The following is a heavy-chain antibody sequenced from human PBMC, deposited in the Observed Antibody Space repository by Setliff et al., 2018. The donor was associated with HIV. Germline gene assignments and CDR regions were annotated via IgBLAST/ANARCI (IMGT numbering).Heavy chain of an antibody. V-gene: IGHV1-18*01. J-gene: IGHJ6*03. CDR3: ARDELGYDFWSGYYYYYYMDV. CDR1: GYTFTSYG. Sequence: GASVKVSCKASGYTFTSYGIIWVRQAPGRGLEWMGWISVYNDITSYPQHLQGRATMTTDTSTSTAYMELRSLRSDDTAVYYCARDELGYDFWSGYYYYYYMDVWGKGTTVTVSS. D-gene: IGHD3-3*01. CDR2: ISVYNDIT.